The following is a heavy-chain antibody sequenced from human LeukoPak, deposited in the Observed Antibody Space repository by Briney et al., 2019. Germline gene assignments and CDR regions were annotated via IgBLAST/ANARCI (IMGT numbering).Heavy chain of an antibody. J-gene: IGHJ6*02. Sequence: SETLSLTCAVYGGSFSGYYWSWIRQPPGKGLGWIGEINHSGSTNYNPSLKSRVTISVDTSKNQFSLKLSSVTAADTAVYYCGLLWFGELFNYGTDVWGQGTTVTVSS. CDR1: GGSFSGYY. CDR3: GLLWFGELFNYGTDV. V-gene: IGHV4-34*01. D-gene: IGHD3-10*01. CDR2: INHSGST.